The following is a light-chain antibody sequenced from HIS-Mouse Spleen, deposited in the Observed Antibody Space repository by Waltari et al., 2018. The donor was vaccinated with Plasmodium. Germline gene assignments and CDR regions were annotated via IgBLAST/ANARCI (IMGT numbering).Light chain of an antibody. CDR3: MIWPSNASGV. CDR1: SDINVGSSN. Sequence: QPVLTQPPSSSASPGDSARLTCTLPSDINVGSSNLYWYQAQPGSPPRYLLYYYSDSDKGQGSGVPSRFSGSKDASANTGILLISGLQSEDEADYYCMIWPSNASGVFGGGTKLTVL. J-gene: IGLJ3*02. V-gene: IGLV5-37*01. CDR2: YYSDSDK.